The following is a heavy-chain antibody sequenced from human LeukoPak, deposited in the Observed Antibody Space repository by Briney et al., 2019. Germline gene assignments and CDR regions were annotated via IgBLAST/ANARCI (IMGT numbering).Heavy chain of an antibody. Sequence: SVSVSCAASGGTFGSYAISWVRHPPGQGLEWVGGKLPIFGTANYTQKVQGRVTITTDKSTITIYMELSSLRSEDTAVYYCARGSSGWYTLGYFDYWGQGTLVTVSS. J-gene: IGHJ4*02. CDR2: KLPIFGTA. CDR3: ARGSSGWYTLGYFDY. V-gene: IGHV1-69*05. D-gene: IGHD6-19*01. CDR1: GGTFGSYA.